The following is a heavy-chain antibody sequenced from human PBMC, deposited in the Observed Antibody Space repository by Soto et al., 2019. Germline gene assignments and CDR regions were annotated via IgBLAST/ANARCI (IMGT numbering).Heavy chain of an antibody. Sequence: GGSLRLSCEASGFDFRSYAMHWVRQAPGKGLEWVALISYDGSNQYYADSVKGRFTISRDNSKNTLFLQMNSLRADDTAVYYCAKDQASGQGSFDSWGQGTLVTVSS. V-gene: IGHV3-30*18. CDR3: AKDQASGQGSFDS. J-gene: IGHJ4*02. CDR1: GFDFRSYA. CDR2: ISYDGSNQ.